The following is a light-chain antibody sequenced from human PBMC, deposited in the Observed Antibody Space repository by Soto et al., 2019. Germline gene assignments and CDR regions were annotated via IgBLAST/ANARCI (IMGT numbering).Light chain of an antibody. J-gene: IGKJ4*01. CDR2: NAS. V-gene: IGKV3-11*01. CDR3: QHRAGWPPALT. CDR1: ESVSNS. Sequence: ETVLTQSPATLSLSPGERATLSCRASESVSNSFAWYQHKPGQAPRLLIYNASNRATGIPARFSGSGSGTDFTLTISSLEPEDFAVYFCQHRAGWPPALTFGGGTKVEIK.